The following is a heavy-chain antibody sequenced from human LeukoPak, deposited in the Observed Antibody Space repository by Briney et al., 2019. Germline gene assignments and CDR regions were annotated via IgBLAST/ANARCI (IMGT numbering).Heavy chain of an antibody. V-gene: IGHV3-7*01. Sequence: GGSLRLSCAASGYTFSSYWMSWVRQAPGKGLEWVANIKQDGSEKYYVDSVKGRFTISRDNAKNSLYLQMNSLRAEDTAVYYCEGGLNVVVPAAIEGSGSYYDYWGQGTLVTVSS. CDR1: GYTFSSYW. D-gene: IGHD2-2*01. CDR2: IKQDGSEK. J-gene: IGHJ4*02. CDR3: EGGLNVVVPAAIEGSGSYYDY.